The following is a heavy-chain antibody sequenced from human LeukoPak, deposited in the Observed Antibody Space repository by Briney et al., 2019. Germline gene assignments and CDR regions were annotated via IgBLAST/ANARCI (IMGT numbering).Heavy chain of an antibody. V-gene: IGHV4-39*07. CDR2: IYYSGST. CDR3: ARVGIVATIDY. CDR1: GGSISSSSYY. D-gene: IGHD5-12*01. Sequence: PSETLSLTCTVSGGSISSSSYYWGWIRQPPGKGLEWIGSIYYSGSTYYNPSLKSRVTISVDRSKNQFSLKLSSVTAADTAVYYCARVGIVATIDYWGQGTLVTVSS. J-gene: IGHJ4*02.